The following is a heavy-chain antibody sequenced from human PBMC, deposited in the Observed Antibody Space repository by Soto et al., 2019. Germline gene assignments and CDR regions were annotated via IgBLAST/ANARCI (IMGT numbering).Heavy chain of an antibody. CDR2: ISSSSSYI. D-gene: IGHD6-13*01. CDR3: ARDAQQLQQKHDAFDI. Sequence: PGGSLRLSCAASGFTFSSYSMNWVRQAPGKGLEWVSSISSSSSYIYYADSVKGRFTISRDNAKNSLYLQMNSLRAEDTAVYYCARDAQQLQQKHDAFDIWGQGTMVTVSS. CDR1: GFTFSSYS. J-gene: IGHJ3*02. V-gene: IGHV3-21*01.